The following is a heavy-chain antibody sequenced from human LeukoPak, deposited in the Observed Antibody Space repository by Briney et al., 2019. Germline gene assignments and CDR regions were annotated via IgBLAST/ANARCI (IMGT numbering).Heavy chain of an antibody. V-gene: IGHV4-31*03. Sequence: PSQTLSLTYTVSGGSISSGGYYWSWIRQHPGKGLEWIGYIYYSGSTYYNPSLKSRVTISVDTSKNQFSLKLSSVTAADTAVYYCARGVREALIEARPVEGFDPWGQGTLATVSS. CDR2: IYYSGST. J-gene: IGHJ5*02. D-gene: IGHD6-6*01. CDR1: GGSISSGGYY. CDR3: ARGVREALIEARPVEGFDP.